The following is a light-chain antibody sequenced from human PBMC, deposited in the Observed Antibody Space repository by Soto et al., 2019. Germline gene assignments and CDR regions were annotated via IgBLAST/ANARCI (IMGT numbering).Light chain of an antibody. CDR2: AAS. J-gene: IGKJ1*01. CDR3: LQDYNYPLT. Sequence: AIQMTQSPSALSASVGDRVTITCRASQGIGKDLGWYQQKPGKAPVLLIYAASTLESGVPPRFSGSGSGTDFFLTIIRLQPKDFATYYCLQDYNYPLTFGQGTKVEVK. CDR1: QGIGKD. V-gene: IGKV1-6*01.